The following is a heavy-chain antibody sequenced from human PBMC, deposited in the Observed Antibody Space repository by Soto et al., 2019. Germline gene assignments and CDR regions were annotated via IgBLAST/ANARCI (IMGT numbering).Heavy chain of an antibody. D-gene: IGHD1-1*01. J-gene: IGHJ6*02. CDR2: ISGSGGST. CDR1: GFTFSSYA. Sequence: PGGSLRLSCAASGFTFSSYAMSWVRQAPGKGLEWVSAISGSGGSTYYADSVKGRFTISRDNSKNTLYLQMNGLRAEDTAVYYYAKDRGWRAEQYYYVRAFGGQGTTVTVSS. V-gene: IGHV3-23*01. CDR3: AKDRGWRAEQYYYVRAF.